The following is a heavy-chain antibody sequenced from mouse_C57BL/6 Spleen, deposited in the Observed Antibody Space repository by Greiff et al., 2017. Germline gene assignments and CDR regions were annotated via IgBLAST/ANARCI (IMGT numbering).Heavy chain of an antibody. V-gene: IGHV2-6-1*01. CDR2: IWSDGST. CDR1: GFSLTSYG. Sequence: QVQLKESGPGLVAPSQRLSITCTVSGFSLTSYGVHWVRQPPGKGLEWLVVIWSDGSTTYNSALKSRLSISKDNSKSQVFLKMNSLQTDDTAMYYCARHAYGSSYAMDYWGQGTSVTVSS. CDR3: ARHAYGSSYAMDY. D-gene: IGHD1-1*01. J-gene: IGHJ4*01.